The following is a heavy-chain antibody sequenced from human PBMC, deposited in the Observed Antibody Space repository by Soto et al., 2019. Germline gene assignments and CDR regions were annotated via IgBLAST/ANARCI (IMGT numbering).Heavy chain of an antibody. Sequence: SETLSLTCAVSGYSISSGYNWGWIRQPPGKGLEWIGSICHSGRNYYNPSLKSRVTISVDTSKNQFSLKLSSVTAADTAAYYCARNRAYDSSGYHHHSFHSCGQGNIVTVSS. J-gene: IGHJ5*01. CDR2: ICHSGRN. CDR1: GYSISSGYN. V-gene: IGHV4-38-2*01. CDR3: ARNRAYDSSGYHHHSFHS. D-gene: IGHD3-22*01.